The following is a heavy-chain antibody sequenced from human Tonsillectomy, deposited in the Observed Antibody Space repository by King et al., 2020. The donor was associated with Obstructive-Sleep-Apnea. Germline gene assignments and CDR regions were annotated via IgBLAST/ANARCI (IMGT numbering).Heavy chain of an antibody. CDR2: ISGSGGIT. CDR3: AKGYCTNGVCYFDY. CDR1: GFTFSSYA. V-gene: IGHV3-23*01. D-gene: IGHD2-8*01. Sequence: VQLLESGGGLVHPGGSLRLSCAASGFTFSSYAMSWVRQAPGKGLEWVSSISGSGGITNYADSVKGRFTISRDNPKNTLYLQMNSLRDEDTAVYYCAKGYCTNGVCYFDYWGQGTLVTVSS. J-gene: IGHJ4*02.